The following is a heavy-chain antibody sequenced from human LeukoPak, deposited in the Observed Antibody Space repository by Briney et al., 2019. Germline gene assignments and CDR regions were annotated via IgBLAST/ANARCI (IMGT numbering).Heavy chain of an antibody. J-gene: IGHJ5*02. V-gene: IGHV4-34*01. CDR1: GGSFSDYY. CDR2: INHSGSS. Sequence: PSETLSLTCAVYGGSFSDYYWTWIRQPPGKGLEWIGEINHSGSSNYNPSLKSRVTISVDTSKNQFSLKLNSVTAADTAVYYCARQRGFLSAYIDLWGRGTPVTVSP. D-gene: IGHD3-3*01. CDR3: ARQRGFLSAYIDL.